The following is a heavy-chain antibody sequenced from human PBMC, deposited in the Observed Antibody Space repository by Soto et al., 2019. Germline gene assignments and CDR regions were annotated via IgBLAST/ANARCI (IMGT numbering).Heavy chain of an antibody. J-gene: IGHJ4*02. D-gene: IGHD1-1*01. CDR1: GDSMTGNSYF. V-gene: IGHV4-39*01. Sequence: SETLSLTCSVSGDSMTGNSYFWDWIRQAPGKGLEWIGSIYYTGSPYYNPSLKSRVTISVDTSKNQFSLRLTSVTAEDTAVYYCARSKGETGLDYWGQGTPVTVSS. CDR3: ARSKGETGLDY. CDR2: IYYTGSP.